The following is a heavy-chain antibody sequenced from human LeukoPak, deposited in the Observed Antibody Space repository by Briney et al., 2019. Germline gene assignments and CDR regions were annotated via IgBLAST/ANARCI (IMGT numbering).Heavy chain of an antibody. CDR1: GFTFSIYA. CDR3: ARANGAFDI. Sequence: GGSLRLSCAASGFTFSIYAMRWVRQAPGKGLEWVAVISYDGSNKYYADSVKGRFTISRDNSKNTLYLQMNSLRAEDTAVYYCARANGAFDIWGQGTMVTVSS. J-gene: IGHJ3*02. D-gene: IGHD4/OR15-4a*01. CDR2: ISYDGSNK. V-gene: IGHV3-30*04.